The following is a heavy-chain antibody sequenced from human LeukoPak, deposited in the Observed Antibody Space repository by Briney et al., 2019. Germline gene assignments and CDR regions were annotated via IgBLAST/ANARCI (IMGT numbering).Heavy chain of an antibody. J-gene: IGHJ5*02. CDR1: GYTFTGYY. Sequence: ASVKASCKASGYTFTGYYMHWVRQAPGQGLEWMGWINPNSGGTNYAQKFQGRVTMTRDTSISTAYMELSRLRSDDTAVYYCARDLTRIAVAGTPFWFDPWGQGTLVTVSS. V-gene: IGHV1-2*02. CDR3: ARDLTRIAVAGTPFWFDP. CDR2: INPNSGGT. D-gene: IGHD6-19*01.